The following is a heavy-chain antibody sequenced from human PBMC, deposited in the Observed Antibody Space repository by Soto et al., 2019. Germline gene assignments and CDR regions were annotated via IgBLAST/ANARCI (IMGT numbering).Heavy chain of an antibody. V-gene: IGHV1-69*01. CDR3: ARSQGSSTSLEIYYYYYYGMDV. Sequence: QVQLVQSGAEVKKPGSSVKVSCKASGGTFSSYAISWVRQAPGQGLEWMGGIIPISGTANYEQKCQGRVTITADESTSTAYMELSSLRSEDTAVYYCARSQGSSTSLEIYYYYYYGMDVGGQGTTVTVSS. J-gene: IGHJ6*02. CDR2: IIPISGTA. CDR1: GGTFSSYA. D-gene: IGHD2-2*01.